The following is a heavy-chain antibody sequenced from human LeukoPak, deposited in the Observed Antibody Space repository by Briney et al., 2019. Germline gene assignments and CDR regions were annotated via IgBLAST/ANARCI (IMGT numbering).Heavy chain of an antibody. CDR3: ARKTMGFDP. CDR2: IYHSGST. J-gene: IGHJ5*02. Sequence: GSLRLSCAASGFTFSSYAMSWVRQAPGKGLEWIGEIYHSGSTNYNPSLKSRVTISVDKSKNQFSLKLSSVTAADTAVYYCARKTMGFDPWGQGTLVTVSS. V-gene: IGHV4-4*02. D-gene: IGHD3-10*01. CDR1: GFTFSSYAM.